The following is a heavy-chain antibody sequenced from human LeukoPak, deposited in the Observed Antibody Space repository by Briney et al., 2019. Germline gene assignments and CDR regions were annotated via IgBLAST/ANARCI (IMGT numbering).Heavy chain of an antibody. V-gene: IGHV4-39*07. J-gene: IGHJ4*02. Sequence: SETLSLTCTVSGGSISSSSYYWGWIRQPPGKGLEWIGNMYYSGSTYYNPSLKSRVTISVDTSKNQFSLKLSSVTAADTAVYYCARDEGMSGSQYYFDYWGQGTLVTVSS. CDR1: GGSISSSSYY. D-gene: IGHD1-26*01. CDR2: MYYSGST. CDR3: ARDEGMSGSQYYFDY.